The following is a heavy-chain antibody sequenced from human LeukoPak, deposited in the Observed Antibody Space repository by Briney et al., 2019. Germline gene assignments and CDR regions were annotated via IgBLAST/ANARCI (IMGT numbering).Heavy chain of an antibody. V-gene: IGHV3-30*03. CDR1: GFTISTYG. D-gene: IGHD3-22*01. CDR3: ARDLPYDSSGYYLDAFDI. J-gene: IGHJ3*02. CDR2: ISYDGSDK. Sequence: GGSLRLSCAASGFTISTYGMHWVRQAPGKGLEWVALISYDGSDKYYADSVKGRFTISRDNAKNSLYLQMNSLRAEDTAVYYCARDLPYDSSGYYLDAFDIWGQGTMVTVSS.